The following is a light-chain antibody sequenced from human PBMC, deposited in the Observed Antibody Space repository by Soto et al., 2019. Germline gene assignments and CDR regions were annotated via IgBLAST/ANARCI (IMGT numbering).Light chain of an antibody. CDR2: GVR. J-gene: IGLJ2*01. CDR1: NNDIGRYNY. CDR3: CSYTASTTL. Sequence: QSVLTQPASVSGTPGQSIAISCSGSNNDIGRYNYVSWYQQYPGTAPILILYGVRNRPSGVSDRFSGSKSGNTASLTISGLQAEDEADYYCCSYTASTTLFGGGTKLTVL. V-gene: IGLV2-14*03.